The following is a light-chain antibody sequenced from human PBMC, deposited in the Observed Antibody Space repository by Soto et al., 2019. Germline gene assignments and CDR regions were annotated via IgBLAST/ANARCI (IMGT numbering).Light chain of an antibody. Sequence: QSALTQPASVSGSPGQSITISCTGTSSDVGAYNYVSWYRQYPGKAPKLMIYEVRNRPSGVSNRFSGSKSGNTASLTISGLQAEDEAEYHCSSYTTSSTVVFGTGTKVTVL. J-gene: IGLJ1*01. V-gene: IGLV2-14*01. CDR3: SSYTTSSTVV. CDR2: EVR. CDR1: SSDVGAYNY.